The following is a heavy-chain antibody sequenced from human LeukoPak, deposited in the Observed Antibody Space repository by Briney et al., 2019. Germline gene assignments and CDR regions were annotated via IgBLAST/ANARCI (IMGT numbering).Heavy chain of an antibody. D-gene: IGHD5-12*01. CDR1: GFTVSSNY. V-gene: IGHV3-66*01. J-gene: IGHJ3*02. CDR2: IYSGGST. CDR3: ARVNIRSTEWLRFYPNAFDI. Sequence: GGSLRLSCAASGFTVSSNYMSWVRQAPGKGLEWVSVIYSGGSTYYADSVKGRFTISRDNSKNTLYLQMNSLRAEDTAVYYCARVNIRSTEWLRFYPNAFDIWGQGTMVTVSS.